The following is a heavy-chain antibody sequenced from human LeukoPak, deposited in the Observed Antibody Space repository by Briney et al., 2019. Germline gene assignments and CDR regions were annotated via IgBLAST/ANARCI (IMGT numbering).Heavy chain of an antibody. CDR2: IYYSGST. CDR3: ARKYCSSTSCYYAY. Sequence: PSETLSLTCTVSGGSISSSSYYWGWIRQPPGKGLEWCGSIYYSGSTYYNPSLKSRVTISVDTSKNQFSLKLSSVTAADTAVYYCARKYCSSTSCYYAYWGQGTLVTVSS. D-gene: IGHD2-2*01. V-gene: IGHV4-39*01. J-gene: IGHJ4*02. CDR1: GGSISSSSYY.